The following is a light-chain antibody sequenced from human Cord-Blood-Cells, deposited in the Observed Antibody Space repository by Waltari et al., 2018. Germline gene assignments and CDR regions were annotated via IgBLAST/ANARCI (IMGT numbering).Light chain of an antibody. V-gene: IGLV3-27*01. Sequence: SYELTQPSSVSVSPGQTARITCSGDVLAKKYARWFQQKPGQAPVLLIYKDSGRPSGIPERFSGSSSGTTVTLTISGAQVEDEADYYCYSAADNNLVFGGGTKLTVL. CDR1: VLAKKY. CDR2: KDS. CDR3: YSAADNNLV. J-gene: IGLJ3*02.